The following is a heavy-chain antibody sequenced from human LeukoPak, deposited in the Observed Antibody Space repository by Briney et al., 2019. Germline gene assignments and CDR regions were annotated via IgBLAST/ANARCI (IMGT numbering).Heavy chain of an antibody. D-gene: IGHD4-17*01. J-gene: IGHJ4*02. Sequence: SLPHSYAASGFPYSSYAMLGLGQAPGKGLEWVAVISYDGSNKYYADSVKGRFTISRDNSKNTLYLQMNSLRAEDTAVYYCARDPHPRVTQYYFHYWGQGTLVTVSS. CDR3: ARDPHPRVTQYYFHY. CDR2: ISYDGSNK. CDR1: GFPYSSYA. V-gene: IGHV3-30*04.